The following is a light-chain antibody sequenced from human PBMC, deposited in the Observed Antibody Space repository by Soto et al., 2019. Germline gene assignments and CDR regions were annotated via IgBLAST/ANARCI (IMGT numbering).Light chain of an antibody. CDR2: EVS. CDR3: SSYTSSGAYV. CDR1: SSDVGGYNY. Sequence: QSALTQPASVSGSPGQSITISCTGTSSDVGGYNYVSWYQQQSGKAPKLMIHEVSNRPSGVSNRFSGSKSGNTASLTISGLQAEDEADYYCSSYTSSGAYVFGIGTKVTVL. J-gene: IGLJ1*01. V-gene: IGLV2-14*01.